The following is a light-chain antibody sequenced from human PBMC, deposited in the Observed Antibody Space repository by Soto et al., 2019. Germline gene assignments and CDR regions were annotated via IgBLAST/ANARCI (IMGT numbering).Light chain of an antibody. Sequence: NFMLTQPHSVSESPGRTVTISCTRSSGSIANNFVQWYQQRPGGSPTTVIFEDNLRPSGVPDRFSGSIDRSSNSASLTISGLKTEDEADYYCQSYDTSNWVFGGGTKLTVL. CDR2: EDN. J-gene: IGLJ3*02. CDR1: SGSIANNF. CDR3: QSYDTSNWV. V-gene: IGLV6-57*01.